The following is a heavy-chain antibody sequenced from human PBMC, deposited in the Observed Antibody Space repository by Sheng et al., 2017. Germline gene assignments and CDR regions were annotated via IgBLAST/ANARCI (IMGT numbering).Heavy chain of an antibody. D-gene: IGHD6-19*01. CDR2: ISSNGGST. Sequence: DVQLVESGGGLVQPGGSLRLSCAASGFTFSNFGMHWVRQAPGKGLEYVSAISSNGGSTYYSNSVKGRFTISRDNSKNMLYLQMGSLRGEDMAVYYCARALGGWQYDFWGQGTLVTVSS. J-gene: IGHJ4*02. CDR3: ARALGGWQYDF. V-gene: IGHV3-64*01. CDR1: GFTFSNFG.